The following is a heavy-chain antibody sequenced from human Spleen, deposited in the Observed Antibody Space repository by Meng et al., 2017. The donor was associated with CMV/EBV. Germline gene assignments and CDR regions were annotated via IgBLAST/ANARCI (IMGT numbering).Heavy chain of an antibody. CDR2: MNPNSGNT. J-gene: IGHJ6*02. CDR1: GYTFTSYD. D-gene: IGHD2-2*02. CDR3: ASESPYTGYGMDV. V-gene: IGHV1-8*03. Sequence: ASVKVSCKASGYTFTSYDINWVRQATGQGLEWMGWMNPNSGNTGYAQKFQGRVTITRDMSTSTAYMELSSLRSDDTAVYYCASESPYTGYGMDVWGQGTSVTVSS.